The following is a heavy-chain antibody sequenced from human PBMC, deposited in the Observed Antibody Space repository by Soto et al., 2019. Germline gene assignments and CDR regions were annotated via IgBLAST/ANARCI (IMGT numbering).Heavy chain of an antibody. V-gene: IGHV3-9*01. J-gene: IGHJ4*02. Sequence: GGSLRLSCAASGFTFDDYAMHWVRQAPGKGLEWVSGISWNSGSIGYADSVKGRFTISRDNAKNSLYLQMNSLRAEDTALYYCAKCVTPKNSIAARPYYFDYWGQGTLVTVSS. CDR1: GFTFDDYA. CDR2: ISWNSGSI. D-gene: IGHD6-6*01. CDR3: AKCVTPKNSIAARPYYFDY.